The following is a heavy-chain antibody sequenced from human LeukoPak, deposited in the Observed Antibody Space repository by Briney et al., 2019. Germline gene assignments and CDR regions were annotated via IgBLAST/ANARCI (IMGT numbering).Heavy chain of an antibody. V-gene: IGHV3-30*04. CDR3: VRGAYSSSWLNFDY. Sequence: GGSLRLSCAASGFTFSSYAMHWVRQAPGKGLEWVALIPYDGSNKYYADSVKGRFTVSRDNSKNTLYLQMNSLRAEDKAVYYCVRGAYSSSWLNFDYWGQGTLVTVSS. CDR2: IPYDGSNK. CDR1: GFTFSSYA. J-gene: IGHJ4*02. D-gene: IGHD6-13*01.